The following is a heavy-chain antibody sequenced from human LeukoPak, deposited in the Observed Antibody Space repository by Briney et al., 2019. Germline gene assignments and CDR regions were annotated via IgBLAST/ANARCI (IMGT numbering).Heavy chain of an antibody. D-gene: IGHD6-6*01. CDR2: INHSGST. CDR3: ARASALVWHDY. J-gene: IGHJ4*02. V-gene: IGHV4-34*01. Sequence: SETLSLPFAVHGGSFSCYYWSWIRPPPGKGVEWIGEINHSGSTNYNPSLKSRVTISVDTSKKQFSLKVSSVTAADTAVYYCARASALVWHDYWGQGTLVAVSS. CDR1: GGSFSCYY.